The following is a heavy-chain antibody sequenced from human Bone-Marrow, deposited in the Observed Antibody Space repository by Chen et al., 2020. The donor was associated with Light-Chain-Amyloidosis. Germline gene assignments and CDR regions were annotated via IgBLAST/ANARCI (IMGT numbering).Heavy chain of an antibody. V-gene: IGHV3-23*01. CDR1: GFTFSSHP. D-gene: IGHD3-22*01. J-gene: IGHJ3*02. CDR3: AKYAGYYDSRRSAFDI. Sequence: EVQLLESGGGLVQPGGSLRLSCAASGFTFSSHPMSWVRPAPGKGLGWVSAISGSGGSTYYANSVKGRFTISRDNSKNTLYLQMNSLRAEDTAVYYCAKYAGYYDSRRSAFDIWGQGTMVTVSS. CDR2: ISGSGGST.